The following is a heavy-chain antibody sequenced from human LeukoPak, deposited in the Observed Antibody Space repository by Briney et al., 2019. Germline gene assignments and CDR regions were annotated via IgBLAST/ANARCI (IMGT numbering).Heavy chain of an antibody. CDR2: INPNSGDT. CDR3: AHKRGGVSYYFRGTYDAFDV. CDR1: GYTFTGYY. Sequence: GASVKVSCKASGYTFTGYYIHWVRQAPGQGLEWMGWINPNSGDTNYAQNFQGRVTMTRGTSITTAYMDLRRLRSDDTAVYYCAHKRGGVSYYFRGTYDAFDVWGQGTM. D-gene: IGHD1-26*01. V-gene: IGHV1-2*02. J-gene: IGHJ3*01.